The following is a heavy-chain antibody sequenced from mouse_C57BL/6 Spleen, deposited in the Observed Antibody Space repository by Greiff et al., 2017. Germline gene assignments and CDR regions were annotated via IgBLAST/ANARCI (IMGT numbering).Heavy chain of an antibody. D-gene: IGHD1-1*01. CDR2: FYPGSGSR. CDR3: ARHGDYYGSSRYAMDY. CDR1: GYTFTEYT. V-gene: IGHV1-62-2*01. J-gene: IGHJ4*01. Sequence: VQLQKSGAELVKPETSVKLSCKASGYTFTEYTVHWVKQRSGQGLEWIGWFYPGSGSRKYNEKFKEKATLTADKADSTVYMELSRLTSEDSAVYFCARHGDYYGSSRYAMDYWGQGTSVTVSS.